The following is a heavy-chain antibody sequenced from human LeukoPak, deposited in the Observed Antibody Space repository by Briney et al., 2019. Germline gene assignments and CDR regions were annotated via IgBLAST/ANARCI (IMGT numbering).Heavy chain of an antibody. J-gene: IGHJ4*02. Sequence: ASVKVSCKASGYTFTSYDINWVRQATGQGLEWMGWMNPNSGNTGYAQKFQGRVTMTRNTSISTAYMELSSLRSEDTAVYYCARVLSPVFPSLYYYDSSGYRDWGQGTLVTVSS. CDR2: MNPNSGNT. D-gene: IGHD3-22*01. CDR1: GYTFTSYD. V-gene: IGHV1-8*01. CDR3: ARVLSPVFPSLYYYDSSGYRD.